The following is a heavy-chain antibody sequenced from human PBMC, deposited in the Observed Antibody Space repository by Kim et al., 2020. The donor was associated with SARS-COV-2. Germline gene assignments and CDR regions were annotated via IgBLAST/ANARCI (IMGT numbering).Heavy chain of an antibody. D-gene: IGHD4-4*01. CDR1: EFTFSSYA. V-gene: IGHV3-23*01. CDR3: AKDLTPVIKTYWHFDL. Sequence: GGSLRLSCAASEFTFSSYAMSWVRQAPGKGLEWVSTISGSTVSTYYADSVKGRFTISRDNSKNTLYLQMNSLRAEDTALYYCAKDLTPVIKTYWHFDLWGRGTLVTVSS. J-gene: IGHJ2*01. CDR2: ISGSTVST.